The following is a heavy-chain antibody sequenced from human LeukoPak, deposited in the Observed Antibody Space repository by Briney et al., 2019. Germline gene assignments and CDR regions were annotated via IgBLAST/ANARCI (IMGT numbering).Heavy chain of an antibody. Sequence: SETLSLTCAVSGGSISSYYWSWIRQPPGKGLEWIGYIYYSGSTNYNPSLKSRVTISVDTSKNQFSLKLSSVTPADTAVYYCARGRMPDYYDSSGYQRRFDYWGQGTLVTVSS. V-gene: IGHV4-59*01. D-gene: IGHD3-22*01. CDR1: GGSISSYY. CDR3: ARGRMPDYYDSSGYQRRFDY. CDR2: IYYSGST. J-gene: IGHJ4*02.